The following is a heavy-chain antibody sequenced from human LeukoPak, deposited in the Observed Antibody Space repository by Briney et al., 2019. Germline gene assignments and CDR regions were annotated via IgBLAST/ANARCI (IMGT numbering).Heavy chain of an antibody. CDR3: ARHENIIMVPTAHAFGY. Sequence: PSETLSLTCTVSGGSISSSNYYWGWIRQPPGKGLEWIGTIYYSGDSYYNPSLKSRASISVDTSKNRFSLNLNSVTAADTAVYFCARHENIIMVPTAHAFGYWGQGALVTVSS. J-gene: IGHJ4*02. CDR1: GGSISSSNYY. CDR2: IYYSGDS. V-gene: IGHV4-39*01. D-gene: IGHD2/OR15-2a*01.